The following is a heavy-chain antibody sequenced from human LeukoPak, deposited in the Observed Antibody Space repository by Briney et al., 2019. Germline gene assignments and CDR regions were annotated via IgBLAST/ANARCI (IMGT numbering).Heavy chain of an antibody. CDR2: IRYDGNNK. V-gene: IGHV3-30*02. Sequence: GGSLRLSCAASGFTFSDYSMHWVRQAPGKGLNWVAFIRYDGNNKYYANSVKGRFTISRDNSKNTVFLQMGSLRAEDMAVYYCARARRDCSGGTCYSYYFDYWGQGTQVTVS. D-gene: IGHD2-15*01. CDR3: ARARRDCSGGTCYSYYFDY. CDR1: GFTFSDYS. J-gene: IGHJ4*02.